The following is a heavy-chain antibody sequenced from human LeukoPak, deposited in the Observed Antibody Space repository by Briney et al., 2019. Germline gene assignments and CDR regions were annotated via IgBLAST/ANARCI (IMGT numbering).Heavy chain of an antibody. Sequence: GGSLRLSCAASGFTFSSYAMSWVRQAPGKGLEWVSAISGSGGSTYYADSVKGRFTISRDNSKNTLYLQMNSLRAEDTAVYYCAKVKERYFDWLEYYFDYWGQGTLVTVSS. CDR3: AKVKERYFDWLEYYFDY. D-gene: IGHD3-9*01. CDR1: GFTFSSYA. CDR2: ISGSGGST. V-gene: IGHV3-23*01. J-gene: IGHJ4*02.